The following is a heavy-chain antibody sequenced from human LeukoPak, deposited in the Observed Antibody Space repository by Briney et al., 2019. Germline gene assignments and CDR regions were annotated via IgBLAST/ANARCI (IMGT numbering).Heavy chain of an antibody. CDR3: AKHLFHYRKYNSYYGVLDT. V-gene: IGHV3-30*18. D-gene: IGHD4-11*01. CDR2: ISYDGIDI. CDR1: GFTFSNYA. Sequence: GGSLRLSCRASGFTFSNYAINWVRQAPGKGLEWVAAISYDGIDIAYADSVRGRFTISRDNSKSTLYLQMSSLRAEDSALYYCAKHLFHYRKYNSYYGVLDTWGQGTLVTVSS. J-gene: IGHJ5*02.